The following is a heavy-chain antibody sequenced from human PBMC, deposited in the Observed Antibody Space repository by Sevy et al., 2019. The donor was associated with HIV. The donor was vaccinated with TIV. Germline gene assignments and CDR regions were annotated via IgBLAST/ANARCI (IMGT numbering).Heavy chain of an antibody. CDR1: GGTFSSYA. D-gene: IGHD4-4*01. J-gene: IGHJ6*03. Sequence: ASVKVSCKASGGTFSSYAISWVRQAPGQGLEWMGGIIPIFGTANYAQKFQGRVTITADKSTSTAYMELSSLRSEDTAVYYCASMTTVTTTDPDYYYYMDVWGKGTTVTVSS. CDR2: IIPIFGTA. CDR3: ASMTTVTTTDPDYYYYMDV. V-gene: IGHV1-69*06.